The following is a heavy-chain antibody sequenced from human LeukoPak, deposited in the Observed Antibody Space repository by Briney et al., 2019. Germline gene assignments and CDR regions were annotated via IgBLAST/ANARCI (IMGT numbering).Heavy chain of an antibody. D-gene: IGHD2/OR15-2a*01. Sequence: GGSLRLSCAASGFTFSSYWMSWVRQAPGKGLEWVANIKQDGSEKYNADPVKGRFTISRDNSKNTLYLQMNSLRAEDTAVYYWARDILYDYYYYYYGMDVWGQGTTVTVSS. CDR3: ARDILYDYYYYYYGMDV. J-gene: IGHJ6*02. CDR2: IKQDGSEK. V-gene: IGHV3-7*01. CDR1: GFTFSSYW.